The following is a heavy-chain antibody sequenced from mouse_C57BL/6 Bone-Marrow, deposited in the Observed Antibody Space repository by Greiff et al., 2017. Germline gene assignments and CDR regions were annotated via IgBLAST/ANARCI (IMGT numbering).Heavy chain of an antibody. CDR2: INPGSGGT. Sequence: QVQLKESGAELVRPGTSVKVSCKASGYAFTNYLIEWVKKRPGQGLEWIGVINPGSGGTNYNEKFKGKATLTADKSSSTAYMQLRSLTSEDSAVYFCARSRNWDSWFAYWGQGTLVTVSA. CDR3: ARSRNWDSWFAY. J-gene: IGHJ3*01. V-gene: IGHV1-54*01. CDR1: GYAFTNYL. D-gene: IGHD4-1*01.